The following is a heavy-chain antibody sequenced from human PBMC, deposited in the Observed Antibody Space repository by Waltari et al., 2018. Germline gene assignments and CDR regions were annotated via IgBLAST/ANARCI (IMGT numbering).Heavy chain of an antibody. Sequence: QVHLVESGGGVVQPGGSLRLSCAAPGFNFTLFGIHWVRQAPGKGLEWVYFISYDGSNENYADSVKGRFTMSRDNSKKMLYVQMNNPRAEDSAVYYCVKGNEIDYWGQGTLVTVSS. CDR1: GFNFTLFG. D-gene: IGHD1-1*01. J-gene: IGHJ4*02. V-gene: IGHV3-30*02. CDR2: ISYDGSNE. CDR3: VKGNEIDY.